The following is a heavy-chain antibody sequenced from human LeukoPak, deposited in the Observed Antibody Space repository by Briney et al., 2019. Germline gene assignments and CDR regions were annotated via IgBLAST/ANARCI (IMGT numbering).Heavy chain of an antibody. CDR1: GFTFSSYW. D-gene: IGHD3-22*01. V-gene: IGHV3-7*01. CDR3: AREAFYYGSSGHSLHYYYYMDV. J-gene: IGHJ6*03. Sequence: GGSLRLSCAASGFTFSSYWMSWVRQAPGKGLEWVANIKQDGSEKYYVDSVKGRFTISRDNAKNSLYLQMNSLRAEDTAVYYCAREAFYYGSSGHSLHYYYYMDVWGKGTTVTVSS. CDR2: IKQDGSEK.